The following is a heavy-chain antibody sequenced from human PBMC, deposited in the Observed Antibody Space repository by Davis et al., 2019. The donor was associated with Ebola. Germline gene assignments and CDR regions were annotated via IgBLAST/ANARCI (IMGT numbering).Heavy chain of an antibody. V-gene: IGHV3-23*01. D-gene: IGHD6-13*01. J-gene: IGHJ4*02. CDR3: AKVKYYSTWRGGFDY. Sequence: GGSLRLSCAASGFTFSIFAMTWVRQAPGKGLEWFSAISGSGGSTYYADSVKGRFTIARDSSKNTLYLQMNSLRAEDTAVYYCAKVKYYSTWRGGFDYWGQGTLVTVSS. CDR2: ISGSGGST. CDR1: GFTFSIFA.